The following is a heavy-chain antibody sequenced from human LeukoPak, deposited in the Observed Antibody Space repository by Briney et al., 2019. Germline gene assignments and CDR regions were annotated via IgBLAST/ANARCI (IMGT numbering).Heavy chain of an antibody. Sequence: SETLSLTCTVSGYSISSGYYWGWIRQPPGKGLEWIGRIYTSGSTNYNPSLKSRVTMSVDTSKNQFSLKLSSVTAADTAVYYCARDSPDCSSTSCYIDYWGQGTLVTVSS. CDR3: ARDSPDCSSTSCYIDY. D-gene: IGHD2-2*01. CDR2: IYTSGST. V-gene: IGHV4-38-2*02. J-gene: IGHJ4*02. CDR1: GYSISSGYY.